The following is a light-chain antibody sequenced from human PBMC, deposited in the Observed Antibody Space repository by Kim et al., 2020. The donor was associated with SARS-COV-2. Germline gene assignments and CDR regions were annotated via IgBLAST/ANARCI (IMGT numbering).Light chain of an antibody. CDR3: NSRDSSGNLYV. V-gene: IGLV3-19*01. Sequence: SSELTQDPAVSVALGQTVTITCQGDGLRSYYASWYQQKPGQAPILVVYGTNKRPSGIPDRFSCSASGNTASLTITGAQAEDEADYYCNSRDSSGNLYVFGIGNKVTVL. CDR1: GLRSYY. CDR2: GTN. J-gene: IGLJ1*01.